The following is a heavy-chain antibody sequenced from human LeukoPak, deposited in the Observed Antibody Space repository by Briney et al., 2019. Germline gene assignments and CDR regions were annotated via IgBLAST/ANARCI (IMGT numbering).Heavy chain of an antibody. Sequence: PSEALSLTCTVSGYSISSGDYWGWIRPPPGKGLEWIGSVYHSGYTYYNPSLKSQVTISVDTSKNQFSLNLSSVTAADTAVYYCARGWSILRGGDWFDPWGQGTLVTVSS. CDR3: ARGWSILRGGDWFDP. V-gene: IGHV4-38-2*02. J-gene: IGHJ5*02. CDR2: VYHSGYT. D-gene: IGHD3-3*02. CDR1: GYSISSGDY.